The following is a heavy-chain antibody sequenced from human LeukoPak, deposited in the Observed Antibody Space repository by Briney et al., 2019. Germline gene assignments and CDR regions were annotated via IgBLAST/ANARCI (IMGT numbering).Heavy chain of an antibody. CDR1: GFTFSSYA. V-gene: IGHV3-23*01. Sequence: GGSLRLSCAASGFTFSSYAMSWVRQAPGKGLEWVSAISGSGGSTYYADSVKGRFTISRDNSKNTLYLQMNSLRAEDTAVYYCAKVYGSGSHIHYFDYWGQGTLVTVSS. CDR3: AKVYGSGSHIHYFDY. CDR2: ISGSGGST. J-gene: IGHJ4*02. D-gene: IGHD3-10*01.